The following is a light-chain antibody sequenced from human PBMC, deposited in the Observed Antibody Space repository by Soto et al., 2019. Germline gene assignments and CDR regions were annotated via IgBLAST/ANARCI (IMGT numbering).Light chain of an antibody. J-gene: IGKJ2*01. V-gene: IGKV3-20*01. CDR1: QSVSNSY. CDR2: GVS. CDR3: QQYGSSPYT. Sequence: EIVLTQSPGTLSLSPGERATLSCRASQSVSNSYLAWYQQKPGQAPRLLIYGVSSRATGIPDRFSGSGSGTDFTLTISRLEPEDFAVYYCQQYGSSPYTFGQGTKLEIK.